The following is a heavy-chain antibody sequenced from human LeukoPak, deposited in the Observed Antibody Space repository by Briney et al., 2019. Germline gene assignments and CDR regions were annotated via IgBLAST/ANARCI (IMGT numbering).Heavy chain of an antibody. D-gene: IGHD6-13*01. CDR3: ARDSWAGAFDI. J-gene: IGHJ3*02. CDR2: IRDSGGST. CDR1: GFTFSSYA. V-gene: IGHV3-23*01. Sequence: GGSLRLSCAVSGFTFSSYAMSWVRQAPGKGLEWVSTIRDSGGSTYYADSVKGRFTTSRDNAKNSLYLQMNSLRAEDTAVYYCARDSWAGAFDIWGQGTMVTVSS.